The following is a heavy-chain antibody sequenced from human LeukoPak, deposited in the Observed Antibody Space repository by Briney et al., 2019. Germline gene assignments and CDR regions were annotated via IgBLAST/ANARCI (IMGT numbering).Heavy chain of an antibody. CDR2: IISSSASI. J-gene: IGHJ4*02. CDR1: GFTFSSYS. CDR3: ARDLQEFDS. V-gene: IGHV3-21*01. Sequence: PGGSLRLSRAASGFTFSSYSMNWVRQAPGKGLEWVASIISSSASISYADSMKGRFTISRDNAKKTVYLHMSSVRAEDTAVYYCARDLQEFDSWGQGTLVTVSS.